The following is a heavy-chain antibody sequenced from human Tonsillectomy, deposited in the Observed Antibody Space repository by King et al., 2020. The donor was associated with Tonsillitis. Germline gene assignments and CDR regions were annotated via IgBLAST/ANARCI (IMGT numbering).Heavy chain of an antibody. D-gene: IGHD3-22*01. CDR2: IYYSGST. CDR1: GASINSGFYY. Sequence: VQLQESGPGLVKPSQTLSLTCSVSGASINSGFYYWTWIRQHPGKGLEWIGYIYYSGSTDYNPSLKSRLTISVDTSKNQFSLKVNTVTAADTAVYYCARSGVESSGHSDYWRQGTLVTVSS. CDR3: ARSGVESSGHSDY. V-gene: IGHV4-31*03. J-gene: IGHJ4*02.